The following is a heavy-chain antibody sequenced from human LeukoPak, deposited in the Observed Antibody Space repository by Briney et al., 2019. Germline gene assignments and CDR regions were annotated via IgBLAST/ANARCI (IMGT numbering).Heavy chain of an antibody. CDR3: ARGPLAAAGTLTYYYYGMDV. J-gene: IGHJ6*02. D-gene: IGHD6-13*01. V-gene: IGHV4-34*01. Sequence: GSLRLSCAASGFTFSSYGMHWVRQAPGKGLEWIGEINHSGSTNYNPSLKSRVTISVDTSKNQFSLKLRSVTAADTAVYYCARGPLAAAGTLTYYYYGMDVWGQGTTVTVSS. CDR2: INHSGST. CDR1: GFTFSSYG.